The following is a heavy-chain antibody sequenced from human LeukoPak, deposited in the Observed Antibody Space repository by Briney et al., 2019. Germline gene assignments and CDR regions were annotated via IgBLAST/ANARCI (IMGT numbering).Heavy chain of an antibody. V-gene: IGHV3-53*01. CDR3: ARGLVAAAGGTDY. CDR1: GFTFSNNW. D-gene: IGHD6-25*01. Sequence: PGGSLRLSCAASGFTFSNNWMHWVRQAPGKGLEWVSVIYSGGSTYYADSVKGRFTISRDNSKNTLYLQMNSLRAEDTAVYYCARGLVAAAGGTDYWGQGTLVTVSS. CDR2: IYSGGST. J-gene: IGHJ4*02.